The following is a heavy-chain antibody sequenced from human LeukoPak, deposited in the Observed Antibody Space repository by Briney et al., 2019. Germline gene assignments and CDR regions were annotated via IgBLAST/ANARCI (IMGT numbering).Heavy chain of an antibody. Sequence: ASVKVSCKASGFKFTNFNFNRVRQAPGQGLEWMGWISVHNGNTNYGQKFQGRVTLTTDTSANTVYMELRSLRSDDTAIYYCAREVGSGWYYFDYWGQGTLVTVSS. CDR1: GFKFTNFN. CDR2: ISVHNGNT. CDR3: AREVGSGWYYFDY. V-gene: IGHV1-18*01. D-gene: IGHD6-19*01. J-gene: IGHJ4*02.